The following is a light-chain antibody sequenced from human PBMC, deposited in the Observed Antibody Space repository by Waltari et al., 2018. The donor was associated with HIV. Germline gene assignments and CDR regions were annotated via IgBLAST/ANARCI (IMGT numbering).Light chain of an antibody. J-gene: IGLJ1*01. CDR2: DSR. Sequence: SSDLTQDPAVSVALGATVRNTWRGDTLKNYHAAWYQQKPGQAPILVIYDSRSRPSGIPDRFSGSTSGTTASLTITGAQAEDEADYYCNSRGSSGTSYVFGPGTYVTVL. V-gene: IGLV3-19*01. CDR3: NSRGSSGTSYV. CDR1: TLKNYH.